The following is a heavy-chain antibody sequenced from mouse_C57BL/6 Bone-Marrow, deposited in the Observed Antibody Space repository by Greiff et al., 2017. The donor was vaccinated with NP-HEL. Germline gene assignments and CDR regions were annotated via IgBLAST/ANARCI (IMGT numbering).Heavy chain of an antibody. J-gene: IGHJ2*01. Sequence: VQVVESGPELVKPGASVKLSCKASGYTFTSYDINWVKQRPGPGLEWIGWIYPRDGSTKYNEKFKGKATLTVDTSSSTAYMELHSLTSEDSAVYFCARFTAALGYGYFDYWGQGTTLTVSS. V-gene: IGHV1-85*01. CDR2: IYPRDGST. CDR3: ARFTAALGYGYFDY. CDR1: GYTFTSYD. D-gene: IGHD3-2*02.